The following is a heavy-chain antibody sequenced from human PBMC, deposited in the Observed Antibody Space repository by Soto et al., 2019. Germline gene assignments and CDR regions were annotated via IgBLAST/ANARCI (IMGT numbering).Heavy chain of an antibody. CDR2: INHSGST. J-gene: IGHJ4*02. CDR1: GDSFNGYY. Sequence: QVQLQQWGAGLLKPSETLSLTCAVYGDSFNGYYWNWIRQPPGKGLEWIGEINHSGSTNYNPSLKSRVTISVDTPKNQFSLKLSSVTAADTAIYYCARGGWNSYIPDYGGQGTLVTVSS. CDR3: ARGGWNSYIPDY. V-gene: IGHV4-34*01. D-gene: IGHD1-7*01.